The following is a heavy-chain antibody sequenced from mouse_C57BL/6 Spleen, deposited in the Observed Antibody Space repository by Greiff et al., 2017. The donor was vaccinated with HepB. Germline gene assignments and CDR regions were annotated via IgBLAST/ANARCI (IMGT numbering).Heavy chain of an antibody. Sequence: QVQLKQPGAELVKPGASVKLSCKASGYTFTSYWMQWVKQRPGQGLEWIGEIDPSDSYTNYNQKFKGKATLTVDTSSSTAYMQLSSLTSEDSAVYYCARRGDWAWFAYWGQGTLVTVSA. V-gene: IGHV1-50*01. J-gene: IGHJ3*01. CDR3: ARRGDWAWFAY. CDR2: IDPSDSYT. D-gene: IGHD4-1*01. CDR1: GYTFTSYW.